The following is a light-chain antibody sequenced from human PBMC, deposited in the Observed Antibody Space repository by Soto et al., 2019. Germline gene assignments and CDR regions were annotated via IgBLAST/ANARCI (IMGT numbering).Light chain of an antibody. CDR3: QQRSNWPT. J-gene: IGKJ5*01. V-gene: IGKV3-11*01. CDR2: DAS. Sequence: EILLTQSPATLSLSPGERATLSCRASQSVSTYLVWYQQKPGQTPRLLIYDASNRATGIPARLSGSASGTDFPLTISSLQPEDFAVYYCQQRSNWPTFGQGTRLEIK. CDR1: QSVSTY.